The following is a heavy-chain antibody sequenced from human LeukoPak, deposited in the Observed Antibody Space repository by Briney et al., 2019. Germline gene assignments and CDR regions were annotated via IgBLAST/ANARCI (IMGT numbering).Heavy chain of an antibody. Sequence: GGSLRLSCAASGFTFSSYWMHWVRQAPGKGLVWVSRTNSDGSSTSYADSVKGRFTISRDNAKNTLYLQMNSLRAEDTAVYYCARWGYCSGGSCYPDALDYWGQGTLVTVSS. CDR1: GFTFSSYW. V-gene: IGHV3-74*01. CDR2: TNSDGSST. J-gene: IGHJ4*02. D-gene: IGHD2-15*01. CDR3: ARWGYCSGGSCYPDALDY.